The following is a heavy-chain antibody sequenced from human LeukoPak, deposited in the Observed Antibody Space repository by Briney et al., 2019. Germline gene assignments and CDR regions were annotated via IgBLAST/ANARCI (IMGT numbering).Heavy chain of an antibody. D-gene: IGHD3-22*01. Sequence: GGSLRLSCAASGFTFSSYAMSWVRQAPGKGLEWVSAISGSGGSTYYADSVKGRFTISRDNSKNTLYLQVNSLRAEDTAVYYCAKYFITMIVVVTKSPFDYWGQGTLVTASS. V-gene: IGHV3-23*01. CDR1: GFTFSSYA. J-gene: IGHJ4*02. CDR2: ISGSGGST. CDR3: AKYFITMIVVVTKSPFDY.